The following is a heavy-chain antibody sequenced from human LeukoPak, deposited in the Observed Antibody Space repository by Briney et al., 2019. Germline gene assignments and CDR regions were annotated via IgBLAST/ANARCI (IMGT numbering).Heavy chain of an antibody. J-gene: IGHJ4*02. Sequence: SETLSLTCAVYGGSFSGYYWSWIRQPPGKGLEWIGEINHSGSTNYNPSLKSRVTISVDTSKDQFSLKLSSVTAADTAVYYCARVNAVTTPSNLDYWGQGTLVTVSS. CDR2: INHSGST. CDR3: ARVNAVTTPSNLDY. D-gene: IGHD4-17*01. V-gene: IGHV4-34*01. CDR1: GGSFSGYY.